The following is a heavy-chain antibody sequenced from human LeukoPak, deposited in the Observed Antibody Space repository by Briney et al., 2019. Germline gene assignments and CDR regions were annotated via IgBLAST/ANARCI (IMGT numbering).Heavy chain of an antibody. V-gene: IGHV4-34*01. CDR1: GGSFSGYY. CDR2: INHSGST. J-gene: IGHJ4*02. D-gene: IGHD1-26*01. CDR3: ARGRSGSHYFDY. Sequence: PSETLSLTCAVYGGSFSGYYWSWIRQPPGKGLEWIGEINHSGSTNYNPSLKSRVTISVDTSKNQFSLKLSSVTAADTAVYYCARGRSGSHYFDYWGQGTLVTVSS.